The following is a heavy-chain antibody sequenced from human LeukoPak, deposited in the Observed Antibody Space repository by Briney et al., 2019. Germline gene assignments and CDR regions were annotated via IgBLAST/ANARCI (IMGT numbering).Heavy chain of an antibody. D-gene: IGHD3-22*01. V-gene: IGHV3-74*01. CDR1: GFTFSSYW. CDR3: ARGRSSAGGNDY. Sequence: GGSLRLSCAASGFTFSSYWMHWVRQAPGKGLVWVSCINSDGSSTSYADSVKGRFTISRDNAKNTLYLQMNSLRAEDTAVYYCARGRSSAGGNDYWGQGTLVTVSS. CDR2: INSDGSST. J-gene: IGHJ4*02.